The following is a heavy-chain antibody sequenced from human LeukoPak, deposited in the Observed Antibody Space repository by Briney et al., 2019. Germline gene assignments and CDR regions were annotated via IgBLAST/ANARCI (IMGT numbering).Heavy chain of an antibody. CDR1: GYTFTGYY. Sequence: ASVTVSCTASGYTFTGYYMHWVRQAPGQGLERMGWINPNSGGTNYAQKFQGRVTMTRDTSISTAYMELSRLRSDDTAVYYCARAERPENWFDPWGQGTLVTVSS. V-gene: IGHV1-2*02. J-gene: IGHJ5*02. CDR3: ARAERPENWFDP. CDR2: INPNSGGT.